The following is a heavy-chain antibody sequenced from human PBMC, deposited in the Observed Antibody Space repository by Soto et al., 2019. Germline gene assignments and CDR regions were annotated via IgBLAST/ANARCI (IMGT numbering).Heavy chain of an antibody. CDR1: GGSISSLY. CDR3: ARGRSRWDY. D-gene: IGHD6-13*01. V-gene: IGHV4-4*07. J-gene: IGHJ4*02. Sequence: SETLSLTCTVSGGSISSLYWSWIRQPAGKVLEWIGRIYSGGRNNYNPSLKSRVTMPVDTSKNQSSLRLSSVTAADTAMYYCARGRSRWDYWGQGTLVTVSS. CDR2: IYSGGRN.